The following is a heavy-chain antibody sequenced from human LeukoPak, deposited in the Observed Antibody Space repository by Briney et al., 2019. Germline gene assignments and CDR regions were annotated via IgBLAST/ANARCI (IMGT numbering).Heavy chain of an antibody. V-gene: IGHV4-39*01. D-gene: IGHD3-16*01. Sequence: SETLSLTCSVSGGSISGNYYWGWIRQPPGKGLEWIGSVFYSGESEKNPSLKNRVTVSLDTSKNQFFLKVTSVTVADTAVYFCARLGDVEVNGGTLDYWGRGTLVTVSS. CDR3: ARLGDVEVNGGTLDY. CDR1: GGSISGNYY. CDR2: VFYSGES. J-gene: IGHJ4*02.